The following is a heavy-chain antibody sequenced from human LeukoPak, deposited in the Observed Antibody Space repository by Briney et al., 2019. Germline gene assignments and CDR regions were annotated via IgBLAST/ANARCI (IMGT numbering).Heavy chain of an antibody. V-gene: IGHV3-23*01. CDR2: ISGSGGST. Sequence: GGSLRLSCAASGFTFSSYAMSWVRQAPGKGLEWVSAISGSGGSTYYADSVKGRFAISRDNSKNTLYLQMNSLRAEDTAVYYCAKTLTVVTDYFDYWGQGTLVTVSS. CDR1: GFTFSSYA. D-gene: IGHD4-23*01. CDR3: AKTLTVVTDYFDY. J-gene: IGHJ4*02.